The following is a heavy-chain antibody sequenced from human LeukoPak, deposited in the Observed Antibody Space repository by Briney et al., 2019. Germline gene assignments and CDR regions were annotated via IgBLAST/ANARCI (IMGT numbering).Heavy chain of an antibody. D-gene: IGHD3-10*01. CDR3: AKVLTLRGVTPFDH. J-gene: IGHJ4*02. CDR1: GFTFRIYA. Sequence: PGGSLRLSCAASGFTFRIYAMSWVRQAPGKGLEWVSAFSGSGGSTYYADSVKGRFTTSRDNSKNTLYLPMYSLRADDTAVYFSAKVLTLRGVTPFDHWGQGTLVSVSS. V-gene: IGHV3-23*01. CDR2: FSGSGGST.